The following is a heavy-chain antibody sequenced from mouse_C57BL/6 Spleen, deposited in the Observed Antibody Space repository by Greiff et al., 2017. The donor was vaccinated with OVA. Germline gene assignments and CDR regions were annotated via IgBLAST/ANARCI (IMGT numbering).Heavy chain of an antibody. V-gene: IGHV1-53*01. CDR2: INPSNGGT. Sequence: QVQLQQPGTELVKPGASVKLSCKASGYTFTSYWMHWVKQRPGQGLEWIGNINPSNGGTNYNEKFKSKATLTVDKSSSTAYMQLSSLTSEDSAVYYCARSNYGSSYVGAWFAYWGQVTLVTVSA. CDR1: GYTFTSYW. CDR3: ARSNYGSSYVGAWFAY. J-gene: IGHJ3*01. D-gene: IGHD1-1*01.